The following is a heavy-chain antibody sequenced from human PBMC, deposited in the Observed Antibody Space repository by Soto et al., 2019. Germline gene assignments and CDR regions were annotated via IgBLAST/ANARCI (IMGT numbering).Heavy chain of an antibody. CDR1: GGSISSGDYY. V-gene: IGHV4-30-4*01. Sequence: SETLSLTCTVSGGSISSGDYYWSWIRQPPGKGLEWIGYIYYSGSTYYNPSLKSRVTISVDTSKNQFSLKLSSVTAADTAVYYCARHSGSYFNWFDPWGQGTLVTVSS. CDR2: IYYSGST. J-gene: IGHJ5*02. CDR3: ARHSGSYFNWFDP. D-gene: IGHD1-26*01.